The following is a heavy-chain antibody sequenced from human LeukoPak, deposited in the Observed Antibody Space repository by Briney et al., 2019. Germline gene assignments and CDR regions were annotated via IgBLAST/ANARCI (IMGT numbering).Heavy chain of an antibody. CDR3: ARVRYSYGYWYYYYGMDV. J-gene: IGHJ6*02. CDR2: INPSGGST. CDR1: GYTFTSYY. Sequence: ASVKVSCKASGYTFTSYYMHWVRQAPGQGLEWMGIINPSGGSTSYAQKFQGRVTMTRDTSTSTVYMELSSLRSEDTAVYYCARVRYSYGYWYYYYGMDVWGQGTRSPSP. D-gene: IGHD5-18*01. V-gene: IGHV1-46*01.